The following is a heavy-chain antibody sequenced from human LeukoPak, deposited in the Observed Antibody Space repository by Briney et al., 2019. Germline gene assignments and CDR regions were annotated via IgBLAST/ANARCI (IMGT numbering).Heavy chain of an antibody. CDR2: IKQDGSEK. CDR3: ARGAIVGANFDY. V-gene: IGHV3-7*01. D-gene: IGHD1-26*01. CDR1: GFTFSSYS. Sequence: GGSLRLSCAASGFTFSSYSMNWVRQAPGKGLEWVANIKQDGSEKYYVDSVKGRFTISRDNAKNTLYLQMNSLRAEDTAVYYCARGAIVGANFDYWGQGTLVTVSS. J-gene: IGHJ4*02.